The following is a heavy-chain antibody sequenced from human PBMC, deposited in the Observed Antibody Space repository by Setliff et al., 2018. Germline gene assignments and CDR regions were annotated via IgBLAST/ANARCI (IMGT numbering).Heavy chain of an antibody. J-gene: IGHJ5*01. CDR2: VLDTGIT. CDR3: ARRHLLSWFDS. Sequence: SETLSLTCTVSGGSISSRHSWSWIRQPPGKEMEWIGNVLDTGITNYNPSLEGRATISVDTSKDQFSLSLTSVTAADKALYYCARRHLLSWFDSWGQGHQVTVSS. CDR1: GGSISSRHS. V-gene: IGHV4-59*11.